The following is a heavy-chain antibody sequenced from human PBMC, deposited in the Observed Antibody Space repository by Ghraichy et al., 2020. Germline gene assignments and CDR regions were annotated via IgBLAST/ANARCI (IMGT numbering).Heavy chain of an antibody. CDR2: ISGSGGST. V-gene: IGHV3-23*01. Sequence: GGSLRLSCAASGFTFSSYAMSWVRQAPGKGLEWVSAISGSGGSTYYADSVKGRFTISRDNSKNTLYLQMNSLRAEDTAVYYCAKSIGLPGYCSGGSCFNPLPNPWYFDLWGRGTLVTVSS. CDR3: AKSIGLPGYCSGGSCFNPLPNPWYFDL. J-gene: IGHJ2*01. D-gene: IGHD2-15*01. CDR1: GFTFSSYA.